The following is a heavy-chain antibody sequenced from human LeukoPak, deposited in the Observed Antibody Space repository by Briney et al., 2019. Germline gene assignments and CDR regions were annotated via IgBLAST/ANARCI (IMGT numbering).Heavy chain of an antibody. CDR3: AKGSGSYGQDLYY. CDR1: GFDFSNYW. D-gene: IGHD3-3*01. J-gene: IGHJ4*02. CDR2: IKQDGSEK. Sequence: GGSLRLSCAASGFDFSNYWMSWVRQAPGKGLEWVANIKQDGSEKYYVDSVKGRFTISRDNSKNTLYLQMNSLRAEDTAVYYCAKGSGSYGQDLYYWGQGTLVTVSS. V-gene: IGHV3-7*03.